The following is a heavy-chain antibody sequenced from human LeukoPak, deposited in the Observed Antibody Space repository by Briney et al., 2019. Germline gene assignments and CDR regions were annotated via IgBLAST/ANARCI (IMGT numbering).Heavy chain of an antibody. V-gene: IGHV3-48*03. Sequence: GGSLRLSCAASGFTFRSYEMNWVRQAPGKGLEWVSYITSSGNTICYADSVKGRFTISRDNAKNSLYLQMNSLRAEDTAVYYCARANYYDISGYDYWGQGTLVTVSS. CDR1: GFTFRSYE. CDR3: ARANYYDISGYDY. CDR2: ITSSGNTI. J-gene: IGHJ4*02. D-gene: IGHD3-22*01.